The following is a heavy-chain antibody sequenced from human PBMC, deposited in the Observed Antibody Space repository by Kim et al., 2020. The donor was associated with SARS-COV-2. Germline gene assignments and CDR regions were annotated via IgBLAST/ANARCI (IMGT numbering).Heavy chain of an antibody. CDR1: GGSISSGGYY. J-gene: IGHJ4*02. Sequence: SETLSLTCTVSGGSISSGGYYWSWIRQHPGKGLEWIGYIYYSGSTYYNPSLKSRVTISVDTSKNQFSLKLSSVTAADTAVYYCARGGDYYGSGALDYWGQGTLVTVSS. V-gene: IGHV4-31*03. D-gene: IGHD3-10*01. CDR3: ARGGDYYGSGALDY. CDR2: IYYSGST.